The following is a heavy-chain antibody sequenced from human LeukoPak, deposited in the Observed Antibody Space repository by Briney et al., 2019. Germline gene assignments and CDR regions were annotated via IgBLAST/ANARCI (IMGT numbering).Heavy chain of an antibody. CDR3: AKVRWDNSGWYYLDS. V-gene: IGHV3-23*01. J-gene: IGHJ4*02. D-gene: IGHD6-19*01. CDR2: ISGSGGSR. CDR1: GFTFSSYG. Sequence: HPGGTLRLSCAGPGFTFSSYGMSWGRQAPGKGLEWVSAISGSGGSRYYADSVKGRFTISRDNSKNTLYLQMNSLRAEDTAVYYCAKVRWDNSGWYYLDSWGQGTLVTVSS.